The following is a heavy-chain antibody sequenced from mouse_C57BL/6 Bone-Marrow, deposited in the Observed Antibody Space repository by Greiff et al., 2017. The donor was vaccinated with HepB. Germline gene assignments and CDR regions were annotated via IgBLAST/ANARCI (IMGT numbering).Heavy chain of an antibody. D-gene: IGHD1-1*01. CDR2: IDPSDSYT. CDR3: ARSRYYGSSGFAY. Sequence: VQLQQPGAELVRPGPSVKLSCKASGYTFTSYWMHWVKQRPGQGLEWIGVIDPSDSYTNYNQKFKGKSTLTVDTSSSTAYMQLSSLPSEDSAVYYCARSRYYGSSGFAYWGQGTLVTVSA. J-gene: IGHJ3*01. V-gene: IGHV1-59*01. CDR1: GYTFTSYW.